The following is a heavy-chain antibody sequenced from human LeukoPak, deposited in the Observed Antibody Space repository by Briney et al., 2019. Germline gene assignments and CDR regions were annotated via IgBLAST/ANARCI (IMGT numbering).Heavy chain of an antibody. CDR3: ARGLGITMVRGVTRNWFDP. Sequence: SETLSLTCAVYGGSFSGYYWSWVRQPPGKGLEWIGEINHSGSTNYNPSLKSRVTISVDTSKNQFSLKLSSVTAADTAVYYCARGLGITMVRGVTRNWFDPWGQGTLVTVSS. V-gene: IGHV4-34*01. CDR2: INHSGST. D-gene: IGHD3-10*01. CDR1: GGSFSGYY. J-gene: IGHJ5*02.